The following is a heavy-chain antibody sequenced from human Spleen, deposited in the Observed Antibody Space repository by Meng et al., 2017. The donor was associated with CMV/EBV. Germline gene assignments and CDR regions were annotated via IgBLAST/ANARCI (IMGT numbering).Heavy chain of an antibody. D-gene: IGHD2-2*01. CDR1: AGSISSGDYY. CDR2: IYYSGST. Sequence: SETLSLTCTVSAGSISSGDYYWSWIRQPPGKGLEWIGYIYYSGSTYYNPSLKSRVTISVDTSKNQFSLKLSSVTAADTAVYYCARDSAWTSMPPYYYGMDVWGQGTTVTVSS. J-gene: IGHJ6*02. V-gene: IGHV4-30-4*08. CDR3: ARDSAWTSMPPYYYGMDV.